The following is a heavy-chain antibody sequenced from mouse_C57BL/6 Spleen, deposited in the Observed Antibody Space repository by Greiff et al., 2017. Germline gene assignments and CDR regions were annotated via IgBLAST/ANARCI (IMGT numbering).Heavy chain of an antibody. CDR1: GFSFTGYY. V-gene: IGHV1-42*01. J-gene: IGHJ3*01. D-gene: IGHD4-1*01. CDR2: IIPSTGGT. Sequence: EVQLQQSGPELVKPGASVTISCTASGFSFTGYYMNWVKQTPEKSLEWIGEIIPSTGGTTYNQKLKAKATLTVDKSSSTAYMQLKSLTSEDSAVYYCASSANWDWFAYWGQGTLVTVSA. CDR3: ASSANWDWFAY.